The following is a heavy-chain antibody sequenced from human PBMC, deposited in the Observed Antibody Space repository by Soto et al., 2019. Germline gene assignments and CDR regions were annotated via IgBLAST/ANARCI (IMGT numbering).Heavy chain of an antibody. D-gene: IGHD3-3*01. J-gene: IGHJ6*02. Sequence: SVKVSCKASGGTFSSYAISWVRQAPGQGLEWMGGIIPIFGTANYAQKFQGRVTITADESTSTAYMELSSLRSEDTAVYYCARERFLEWLVTYYYHGMDVWGQGTTVTVSS. V-gene: IGHV1-69*13. CDR3: ARERFLEWLVTYYYHGMDV. CDR2: IIPIFGTA. CDR1: GGTFSSYA.